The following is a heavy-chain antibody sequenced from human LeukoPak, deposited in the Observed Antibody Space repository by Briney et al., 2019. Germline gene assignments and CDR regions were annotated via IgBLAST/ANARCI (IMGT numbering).Heavy chain of an antibody. D-gene: IGHD3-9*01. J-gene: IGHJ3*02. CDR1: GGSVSSGSYY. CDR3: ARFPPVLRYFDWLEINDAFDI. CDR2: IYYSGST. V-gene: IGHV4-61*01. Sequence: PSETLSLTCTVSGGSVSSGSYYWSWIRQPPGKGLEWIGYIYYSGSTNYNPSLKSRVTISVDTSKNQFSLKLSSVTAADTAMYYCARFPPVLRYFDWLEINDAFDIWGQGTMVTVSS.